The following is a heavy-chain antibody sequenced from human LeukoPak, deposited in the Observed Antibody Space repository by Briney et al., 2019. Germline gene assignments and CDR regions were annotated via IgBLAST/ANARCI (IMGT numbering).Heavy chain of an antibody. D-gene: IGHD4-23*01. Sequence: PGGSLRLSCAASGFTFSSYGMSWVRQAPGKGLEWVSAISGSGGSTYYADSVKGRFTISRDNSKNTLYLQMNSLRAEDTAVYYCAKLGYGGNSLDYWGQGTLVTVSS. J-gene: IGHJ4*02. CDR2: ISGSGGST. CDR1: GFTFSSYG. CDR3: AKLGYGGNSLDY. V-gene: IGHV3-23*01.